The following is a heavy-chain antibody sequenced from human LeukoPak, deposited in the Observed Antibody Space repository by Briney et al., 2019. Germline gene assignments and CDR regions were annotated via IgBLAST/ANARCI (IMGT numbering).Heavy chain of an antibody. CDR2: VGRSGVDT. CDR1: GFTFSSYA. J-gene: IGHJ4*02. V-gene: IGHV3-23*01. Sequence: GGSLRLSCVASGFTFSSYAVSWFREAPGKGLEWVSTVGRSGVDTYYADSVRGRFTISKDSSRNTLQMNSLSAEDTAIYYCVKHSGGVYGNSDSWGQGILVTVSS. CDR3: VKHSGGVYGNSDS. D-gene: IGHD1-1*01.